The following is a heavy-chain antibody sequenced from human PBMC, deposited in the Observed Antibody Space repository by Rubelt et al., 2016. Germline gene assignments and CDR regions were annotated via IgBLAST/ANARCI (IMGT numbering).Heavy chain of an antibody. Sequence: QVQLVQSGAEVKKPGASVKVSCKASGYTFTGYYMHWVRQAPGQGLEWVGRINPNSGGTNYAQKFKGRVTMTRDTSITPAYMGLSRLRSDDTAVFYCARESSSGWYIDYWGQGTLVTVSS. D-gene: IGHD6-19*01. J-gene: IGHJ4*02. CDR1: GYTFTGYY. CDR3: ARESSSGWYIDY. CDR2: INPNSGGT. V-gene: IGHV1-2*06.